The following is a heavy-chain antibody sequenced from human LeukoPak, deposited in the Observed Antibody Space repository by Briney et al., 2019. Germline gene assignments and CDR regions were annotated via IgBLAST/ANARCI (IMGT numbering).Heavy chain of an antibody. D-gene: IGHD2-2*02. CDR2: IYYSGST. CDR3: ASPIVVVPAAIFHFDY. V-gene: IGHV4-39*01. J-gene: IGHJ4*02. Sequence: SETLSLTCTVSGGSISSSSYYWGWIRQPPGKGLEWIGSIYYSGSTYYNPSLKSRGTISVDTSKNQFSLKLSFVTAADTAVYYCASPIVVVPAAIFHFDYWGQGTLVTVSS. CDR1: GGSISSSSYY.